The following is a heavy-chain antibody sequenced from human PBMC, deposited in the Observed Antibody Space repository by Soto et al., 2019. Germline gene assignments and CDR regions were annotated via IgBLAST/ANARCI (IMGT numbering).Heavy chain of an antibody. CDR2: IRNKANSYTT. V-gene: IGHV3-72*01. CDR1: GFTFSDKY. D-gene: IGHD3-22*01. CDR3: ATYESARGGDFDY. J-gene: IGHJ4*02. Sequence: EVQLVESGGGLVQPGGSLRLSCAASGFTFSDKYMDWVRQAPGKGLEWVGRIRNKANSYTTEYAASAKGRFTISRDDSKTSLYLQMSSLKTEDTAVYYCATYESARGGDFDYWGQGTLVTVSS.